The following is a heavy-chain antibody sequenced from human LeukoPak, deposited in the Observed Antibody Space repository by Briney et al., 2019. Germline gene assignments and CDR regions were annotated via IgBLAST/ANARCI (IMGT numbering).Heavy chain of an antibody. V-gene: IGHV4-34*01. CDR3: AKSIGGRGDY. J-gene: IGHJ4*02. Sequence: SETLSLTCAVYGGSFSGYYWSWIRQPPGKGLEWIVEINHSGSTNYNPSLKSRVTISVDTSKNQFSLKLSSVTAADTAVYYCAKSIGGRGDYWGQGTLVTVSS. D-gene: IGHD3-10*01. CDR1: GGSFSGYY. CDR2: INHSGST.